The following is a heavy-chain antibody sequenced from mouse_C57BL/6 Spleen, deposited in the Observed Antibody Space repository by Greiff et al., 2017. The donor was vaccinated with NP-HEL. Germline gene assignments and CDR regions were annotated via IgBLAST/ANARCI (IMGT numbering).Heavy chain of an antibody. J-gene: IGHJ2*01. Sequence: QVQLQQPGAELVMPGASVKLSCKASGYTFTSYWMHWVKQRPGKGLEWIGEIDPSDSYTNYNQKFKGKSTLTVDKSSSTAYMQLSSLTAEDSAVYYCARNLQGFDYWGQGTTLTVSS. D-gene: IGHD5-1*01. CDR1: GYTFTSYW. V-gene: IGHV1-69*01. CDR2: IDPSDSYT. CDR3: ARNLQGFDY.